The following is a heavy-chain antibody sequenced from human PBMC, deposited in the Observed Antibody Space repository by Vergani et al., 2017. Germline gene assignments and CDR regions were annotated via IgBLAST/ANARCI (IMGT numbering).Heavy chain of an antibody. CDR2: IDWDDDK. Sequence: QVTLRESGPALVKPTQTLTLTCTFSGFSLSTSGMCVSWIRQPPGKALEWLALIDWDDDKYYSTSLKTRLTISKDTSKNQVVLTMTNMDPVDTATYYCARLFCYEEPGNFDYWGQGTLVTVSS. CDR3: ARLFCYEEPGNFDY. V-gene: IGHV2-70*01. CDR1: GFSLSTSGMC. J-gene: IGHJ4*02. D-gene: IGHD3-3*01.